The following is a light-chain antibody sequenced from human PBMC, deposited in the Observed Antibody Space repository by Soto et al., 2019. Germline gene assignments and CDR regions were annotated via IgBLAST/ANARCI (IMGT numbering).Light chain of an antibody. CDR2: EVS. J-gene: IGLJ1*01. CDR3: GSYTGSIYV. CDR1: SSDVGGYKF. Sequence: QSALTQPASVSGSPGQSITISCTGTSSDVGGYKFVSWYQQHPGKAPKLMIYEVSNRPSGVSSRFSGSKSGNTASLTISGLQAEDEADYYCGSYTGSIYVFGTGTKLTAL. V-gene: IGLV2-14*01.